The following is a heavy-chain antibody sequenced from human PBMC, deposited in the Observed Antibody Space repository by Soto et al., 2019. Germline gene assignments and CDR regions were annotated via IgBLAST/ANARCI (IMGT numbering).Heavy chain of an antibody. D-gene: IGHD3-16*01. CDR2: IYSGGST. Sequence: PGGSLRLSCAASGFTISNTYMNWARQAPGKGLEWVSVIYSGGSTYYADSVKGRFTISRDNSKNTLYLEMNSLRAEDTAVYYCAREIYDWGQGILVTVSS. J-gene: IGHJ4*02. V-gene: IGHV3-66*01. CDR3: AREIYD. CDR1: GFTISNTY.